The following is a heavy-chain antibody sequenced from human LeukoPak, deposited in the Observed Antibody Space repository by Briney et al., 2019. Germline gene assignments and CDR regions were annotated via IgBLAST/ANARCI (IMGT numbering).Heavy chain of an antibody. Sequence: ASVKVSCKASGGTFSSYAISWVRQAPGQGLEWMGRIIPILGIANYAQKFQGRVTITADKSTSTAYMELSSLRSEDTAVYYCARPYCSSTSCYDYYFDYWGRGTLVTVSS. CDR2: IIPILGIA. V-gene: IGHV1-69*04. CDR1: GGTFSSYA. J-gene: IGHJ4*02. D-gene: IGHD2-2*01. CDR3: ARPYCSSTSCYDYYFDY.